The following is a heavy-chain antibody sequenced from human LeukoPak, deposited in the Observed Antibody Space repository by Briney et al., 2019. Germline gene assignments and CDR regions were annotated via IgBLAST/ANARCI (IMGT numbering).Heavy chain of an antibody. V-gene: IGHV3-73*01. CDR1: GFTFSDSS. CDR3: TRQRPQTGSLDY. Sequence: GGSLRLSCAASGFTFSDSSMHWVRQASGKGLEWVGRVRDKTNSYATGYGESVKGRFTISRDDSKNTAYLGMSSLRVEDTAVYYCTRQRPQTGSLDYWGQGALVTVSS. D-gene: IGHD1-26*01. J-gene: IGHJ4*02. CDR2: VRDKTNSYAT.